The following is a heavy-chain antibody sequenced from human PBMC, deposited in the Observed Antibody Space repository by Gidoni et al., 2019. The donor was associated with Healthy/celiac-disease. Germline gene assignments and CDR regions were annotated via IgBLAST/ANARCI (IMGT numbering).Heavy chain of an antibody. J-gene: IGHJ6*02. V-gene: IGHV4-34*01. CDR2: INHSGST. D-gene: IGHD6-13*01. CDR3: ASGLKQQLVRPKYYYGMDV. Sequence: QVQLQQWGAGLLKPSETLSLTCAVYGGSFRGSSWSWIRQPPGKGLEWIGEINHSGSTNYNPSLKSRVTISVDTSKNQFSLKLSSVTAADTAVYYCASGLKQQLVRPKYYYGMDVWGQGTTVTVSS. CDR1: GGSFRGSS.